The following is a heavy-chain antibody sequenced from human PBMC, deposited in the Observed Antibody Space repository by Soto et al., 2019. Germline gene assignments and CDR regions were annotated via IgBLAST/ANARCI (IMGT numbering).Heavy chain of an antibody. CDR2: IFYTGST. Sequence: PSETLSLTCVVSGDSISSGYHWNWIRQPPGKGLEWIGYIFYTGSTSYNPSLKSRVTISVDTSKNLFSLRLSSVTAADTAVYYCARESKDGYNNGGLDFWGRGTLVTVSS. J-gene: IGHJ4*02. CDR1: GDSISSGYH. D-gene: IGHD4-4*01. CDR3: ARESKDGYNNGGLDF. V-gene: IGHV4-61*03.